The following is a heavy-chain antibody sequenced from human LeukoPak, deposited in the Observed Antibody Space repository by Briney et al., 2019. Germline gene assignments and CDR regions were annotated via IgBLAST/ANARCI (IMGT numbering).Heavy chain of an antibody. CDR3: ARGLYYYDSSGYYYLGY. D-gene: IGHD3-22*01. J-gene: IGHJ4*02. CDR1: GFTFDDYG. V-gene: IGHV3-20*04. CDR2: INWNGGST. Sequence: PGGSLRLSCAASGFTFDDYGMSWVRQAPGKGVEWVCGINWNGGSTGYADSVKGRFTISRDNAKNSLYLQMNSLRAEDTALYYCARGLYYYDSSGYYYLGYWGQGTLVTVSS.